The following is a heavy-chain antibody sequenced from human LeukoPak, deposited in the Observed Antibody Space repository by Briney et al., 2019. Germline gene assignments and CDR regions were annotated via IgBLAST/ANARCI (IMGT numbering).Heavy chain of an antibody. CDR2: INPNSGGT. CDR3: SIVVSQSPGYYGSGINWFDP. V-gene: IGHV1-2*02. D-gene: IGHD3-10*01. CDR1: GSTFTGYY. J-gene: IGHJ5*02. Sequence: ASLKASCKASGSTFTGYYMHWVRQSPGQRLEWMGGINPNSGGTNYAQNFQGRVTMTSDTSITTTYMDLSRLSSDATAVYYCSIVVSQSPGYYGSGINWFDPWGQGTLVTVSS.